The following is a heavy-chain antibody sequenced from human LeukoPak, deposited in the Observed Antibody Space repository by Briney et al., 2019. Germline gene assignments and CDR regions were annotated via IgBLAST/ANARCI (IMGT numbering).Heavy chain of an antibody. CDR3: ATYSSLNTREFQY. CDR1: GFTFSSYW. Sequence: GGSLRLSCAASGFTFSSYWMAWVRQAPGKGLEWVANIKTDGYDKYYVDSLKGRFTISRDNAENSLYLQMDSLRAEDTAVYYCATYSSLNTREFQYWGQGTLVTVSS. V-gene: IGHV3-7*01. CDR2: IKTDGYDK. D-gene: IGHD3-22*01. J-gene: IGHJ1*01.